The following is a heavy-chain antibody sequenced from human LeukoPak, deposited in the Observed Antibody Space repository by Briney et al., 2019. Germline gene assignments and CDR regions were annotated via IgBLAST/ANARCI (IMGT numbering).Heavy chain of an antibody. D-gene: IGHD2-2*01. CDR3: ARARLVREYYYYYYMDV. Sequence: PGGSLRLSCAASGFTFSSYWMSWIRQPAGKGLEWIGRIYTSGSTNYNPSLKSRVTMSVDTSKNQFSLKLSSVTAADTAVYYCARARLVREYYYYYYMDVWGKGTTVTISS. CDR1: GFTFSSYW. CDR2: IYTSGST. V-gene: IGHV4-4*07. J-gene: IGHJ6*03.